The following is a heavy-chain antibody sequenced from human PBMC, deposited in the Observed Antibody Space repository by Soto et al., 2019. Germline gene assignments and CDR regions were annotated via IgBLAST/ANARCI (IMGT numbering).Heavy chain of an antibody. Sequence: QAQLVQSGAEVKKPGASVKVSCKASGYTFYSHSISWVRQAPGQGLEWMGRINGDYGNTQYAQKFRGRVTMTTDTSTTTVYMELTNLRSDDTAVYYCARCIQGDYYYGMNVLGQGTTVTVSS. CDR1: GYTFYSHS. D-gene: IGHD5-18*01. J-gene: IGHJ6*02. V-gene: IGHV1-18*01. CDR3: ARCIQGDYYYGMNV. CDR2: INGDYGNT.